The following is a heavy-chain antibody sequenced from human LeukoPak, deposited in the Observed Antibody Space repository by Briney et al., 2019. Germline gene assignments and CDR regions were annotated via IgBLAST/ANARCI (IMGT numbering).Heavy chain of an antibody. Sequence: GGSLRLSCAASGFTFSSYAMSWVRQAPGKGLEWVSAISGSGGSTYYADSVKGRFTISRDNSKNTLYLQMNSLRAEDTAVYYCARDWNGRIAAAPGYWGQGTLVTVSS. J-gene: IGHJ4*02. CDR1: GFTFSSYA. V-gene: IGHV3-23*01. CDR3: ARDWNGRIAAAPGY. CDR2: ISGSGGST. D-gene: IGHD6-13*01.